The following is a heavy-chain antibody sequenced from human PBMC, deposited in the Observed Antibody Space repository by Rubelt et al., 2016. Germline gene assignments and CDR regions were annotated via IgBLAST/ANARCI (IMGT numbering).Heavy chain of an antibody. CDR3: AKSPLGEVRSGWRDS. Sequence: EVQVVESGGGLVQPGGSLRLSCAASGFTFSSYAMHWVRQGPGKGLEWVASISWNGEATGYANSVRGRFTVSRDNAKSSLYLQRNSLRPEDTAFYYCAKSPLGEVRSGWRDSWGQGTLVTVSS. J-gene: IGHJ4*02. V-gene: IGHV3-9*01. D-gene: IGHD6-19*01. CDR2: ISWNGEAT. CDR1: GFTFSSYA.